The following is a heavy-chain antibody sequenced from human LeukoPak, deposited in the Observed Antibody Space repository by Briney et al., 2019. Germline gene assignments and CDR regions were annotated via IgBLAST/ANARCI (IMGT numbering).Heavy chain of an antibody. CDR3: ARLRGGSSDFDY. Sequence: GGSLRLSCVASGFTFTDHPMNWVRQAPGKGLEWVAVISYDGSNKYYADSVKGRFTISRDNSKNTLYLQMNSLRAEDTAVYYCARLRGGSSDFDYWGQGTLVTVSS. V-gene: IGHV3-30-3*01. CDR2: ISYDGSNK. J-gene: IGHJ4*02. D-gene: IGHD1-26*01. CDR1: GFTFTDHP.